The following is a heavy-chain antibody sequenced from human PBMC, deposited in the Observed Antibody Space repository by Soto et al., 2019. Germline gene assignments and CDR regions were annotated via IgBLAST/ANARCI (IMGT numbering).Heavy chain of an antibody. CDR2: IKSDGSST. V-gene: IGHV3-74*01. D-gene: IGHD2-2*01. J-gene: IGHJ6*03. CDR3: ATRGFQLPGGLYCYMDV. CDR1: GFTFSSYW. Sequence: PGGSLRLSCAASGFTFSSYWMHWVRQAPGKGLVWVSRIKSDGSSTDYADSVKGRFTISRDNAKNTLYLQMNSLRADDTAVYYCATRGFQLPGGLYCYMDVWGKGTTVTVSS.